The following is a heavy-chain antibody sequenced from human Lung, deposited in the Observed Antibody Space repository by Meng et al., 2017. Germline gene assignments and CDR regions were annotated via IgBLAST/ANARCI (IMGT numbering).Heavy chain of an antibody. J-gene: IGHJ4*02. Sequence: QVQLVQSGAEVKKPGASVKVSGKASGYTFTDYYIHRVRKAPGQGLEWMGRINPNSGGTNYVQKFQGRVTMTRDTSISTAYMELTRLRSDDTAIYYCARENVGDGGYDFDFWGRGTLVTVSS. CDR2: INPNSGGT. D-gene: IGHD5-12*01. V-gene: IGHV1-2*06. CDR1: GYTFTDYY. CDR3: ARENVGDGGYDFDF.